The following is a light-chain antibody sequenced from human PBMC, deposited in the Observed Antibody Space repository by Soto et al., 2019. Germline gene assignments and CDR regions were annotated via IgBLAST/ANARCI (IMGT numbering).Light chain of an antibody. J-gene: IGKJ4*01. Sequence: EIVMTQSPATLSVSPGERATHSCRASQSVSSNLAWYQQKPGQTPKLLIYVASTRATGIPARFSGSESGIEFTLTISSLQSEDFAVYYCQQYNVWPLTFGGGTKVEFK. CDR2: VAS. CDR3: QQYNVWPLT. CDR1: QSVSSN. V-gene: IGKV3-15*01.